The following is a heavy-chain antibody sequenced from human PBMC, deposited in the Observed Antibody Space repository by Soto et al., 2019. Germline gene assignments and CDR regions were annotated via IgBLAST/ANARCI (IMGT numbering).Heavy chain of an antibody. CDR1: GYTLIELS. J-gene: IGHJ4*02. D-gene: IGHD3-10*01. Sequence: ASVKVSCKVSGYTLIELSMHWVRQAPGKGLEWMGGFDPEDGETIYAQKFQGRVTMTEDTSTDTAYMELSSLRSEDTAVYYCATAYGSGSYSDYWGQGTLVTVSS. CDR2: FDPEDGET. V-gene: IGHV1-24*01. CDR3: ATAYGSGSYSDY.